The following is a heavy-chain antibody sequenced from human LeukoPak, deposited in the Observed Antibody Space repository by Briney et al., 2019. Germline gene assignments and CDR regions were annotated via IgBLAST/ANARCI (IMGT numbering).Heavy chain of an antibody. Sequence: MPGGSLRLSCAASGFTFSSYWMSWVRQAPGKGLEWVSSITSSSIYIYYADSVKGRFTISRDNAKNSLYLQMNSLRAEDTAVYYCARLGVRWVTMIVPAGYFDYWGQGTLVTVSS. J-gene: IGHJ4*02. CDR2: ITSSSIYI. D-gene: IGHD3-22*01. CDR3: ARLGVRWVTMIVPAGYFDY. CDR1: GFTFSSYW. V-gene: IGHV3-21*01.